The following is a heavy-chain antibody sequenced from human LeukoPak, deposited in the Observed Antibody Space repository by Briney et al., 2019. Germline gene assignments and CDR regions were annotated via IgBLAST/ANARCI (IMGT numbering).Heavy chain of an antibody. D-gene: IGHD3-10*01. CDR2: IYYSGST. CDR1: GASITRSTYY. J-gene: IGHJ4*02. CDR3: ARQDFGSGILPGY. V-gene: IGHV4-39*01. Sequence: SETLSLTCTVSGASITRSTYYWGWIRQPPGKGLEWIGCIYYSGSTYYNPSLKSRGTLSIDTSKSQFSLRLSSVTAADTAVYYCARQDFGSGILPGYWGQGTLVTVSS.